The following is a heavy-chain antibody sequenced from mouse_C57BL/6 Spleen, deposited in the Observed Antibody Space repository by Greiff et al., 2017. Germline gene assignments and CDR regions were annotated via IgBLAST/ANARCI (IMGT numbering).Heavy chain of an antibody. J-gene: IGHJ3*01. CDR3: ARYHSSGYAWFAY. D-gene: IGHD3-2*02. CDR2: IYPGDGVT. Sequence: VQLQQSGPELVKPGASVKISCKASGYAFSSSWMNWVKQRPGKGLEWIGRIYPGDGVTNYNGKFKGKATLTADKSSSTAYMQLSSLTSEDSAVYFCARYHSSGYAWFAYWGQGTLVTVSA. CDR1: GYAFSSSW. V-gene: IGHV1-82*01.